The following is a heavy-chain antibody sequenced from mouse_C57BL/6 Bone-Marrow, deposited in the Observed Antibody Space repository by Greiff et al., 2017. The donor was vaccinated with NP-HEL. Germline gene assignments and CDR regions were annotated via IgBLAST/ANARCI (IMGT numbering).Heavy chain of an antibody. CDR3: ARVSYYDYDGYFDY. J-gene: IGHJ2*01. D-gene: IGHD2-4*01. CDR1: GFTFSSYA. CDR2: ISDGGSYT. Sequence: EVQRVESGGGLVKPGGSLKLSCAASGFTFSSYAMSWVRQTPEKRLEWVATISDGGSYTYYPDNVKGRFTISRDNAKNNLYLQMSHLKSEDTAMYYCARVSYYDYDGYFDYWGQGTTLTVSS. V-gene: IGHV5-4*01.